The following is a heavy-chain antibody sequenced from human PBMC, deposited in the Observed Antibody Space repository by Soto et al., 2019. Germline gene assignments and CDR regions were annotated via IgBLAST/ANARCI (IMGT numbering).Heavy chain of an antibody. D-gene: IGHD3-16*01. V-gene: IGHV1-46*01. CDR3: AREMYTTRGSPFDY. CDR1: GYPFTGYY. J-gene: IGHJ4*02. CDR2: INPSSGST. Sequence: ASVKVSCKAAGYPFTGYYVDWGRHTPGQGLEWMGFINPSSGSTSYAQKFQGRVTMTRDTSTSTVYMEVSSLRSEDTAVYYCAREMYTTRGSPFDYWGQRTLVTVSS.